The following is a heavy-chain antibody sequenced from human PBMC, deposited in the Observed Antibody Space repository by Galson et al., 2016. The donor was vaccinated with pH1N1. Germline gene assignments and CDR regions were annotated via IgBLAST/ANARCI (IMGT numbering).Heavy chain of an antibody. CDR3: AKFRESIPWRKGEFDL. V-gene: IGHV3-23*01. CDR2: ISATGGST. CDR1: GFTLSGSA. D-gene: IGHD3-10*01. J-gene: IGHJ4*02. Sequence: SLRLSCAASGFTLSGSAMNWVRQAPGKGLEWVSYISATGGSTYYADSVKGRFTISRDTSKNTMYLQMNSLRAEDTAVYYCAKFRESIPWRKGEFDLWGQGTLVTVSS.